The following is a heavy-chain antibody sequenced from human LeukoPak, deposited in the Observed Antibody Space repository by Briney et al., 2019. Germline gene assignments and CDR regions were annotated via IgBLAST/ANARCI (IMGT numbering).Heavy chain of an antibody. CDR3: ARWYYDFWSGYSRVDY. D-gene: IGHD3-3*01. V-gene: IGHV4-30-4*08. CDR2: IYYSGST. Sequence: SETLSLTCTVSGGSISSGDYYWSWIRQPPGKGLEWIGYIYYSGSTYYNPSLKIRVTISVDQYKNQFSLKLRSVTVADTAVYYCARWYYDFWSGYSRVDYWGQGTLVTVSS. CDR1: GGSISSGDYY. J-gene: IGHJ4*02.